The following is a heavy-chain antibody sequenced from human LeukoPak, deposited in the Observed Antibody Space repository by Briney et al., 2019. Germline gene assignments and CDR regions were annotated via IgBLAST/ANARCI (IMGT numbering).Heavy chain of an antibody. CDR1: GFTFSSYS. V-gene: IGHV3-21*01. D-gene: IGHD6-13*01. CDR3: ARDLRVSGYSSSRFSPDY. Sequence: GGSLRLSCAASGFTFSSYSMNWVRQAPGKGLEWVSSISSSSSYIYYADSVKGRFTISRDNAKNSLYLQMISLRAEDTAVYYCARDLRVSGYSSSRFSPDYWGQGTLVTVSS. CDR2: ISSSSSYI. J-gene: IGHJ4*02.